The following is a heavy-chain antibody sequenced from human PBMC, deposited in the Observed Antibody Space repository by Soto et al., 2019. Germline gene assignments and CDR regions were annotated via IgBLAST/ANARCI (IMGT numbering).Heavy chain of an antibody. CDR1: GYTFTSYG. CDR2: ISAYNGNT. V-gene: IGHV1-18*01. Sequence: SSVKVSCKASGYTFTSYGISWVRQAPGQGLEWMGWISAYNGNTNYAQKLQGRVTMTTDTSTSTAYMELRSLRSDDTAVSYCATQTYYHFLCGTRRADYYGMDVCG. J-gene: IGHJ6*02. D-gene: IGHD3-3*01. CDR3: ATQTYYHFLCGTRRADYYGMDV.